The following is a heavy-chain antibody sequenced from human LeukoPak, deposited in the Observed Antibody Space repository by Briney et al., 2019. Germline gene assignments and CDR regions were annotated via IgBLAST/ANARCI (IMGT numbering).Heavy chain of an antibody. CDR1: GGTFSSYA. V-gene: IGHV1-69*13. CDR3: AKGLSPTYSSSRSVDY. CDR2: IIPIFGTA. J-gene: IGHJ4*02. Sequence: ASVKVSCKXSGGTFSSYAISWVRQAPGQGLEWMGRIIPIFGTANYAQKFQGRVTITADESTSTAYMELCSLRSEDTAVYYCAKGLSPTYSSSRSVDYWGQGTLVTVSS. D-gene: IGHD6-6*01.